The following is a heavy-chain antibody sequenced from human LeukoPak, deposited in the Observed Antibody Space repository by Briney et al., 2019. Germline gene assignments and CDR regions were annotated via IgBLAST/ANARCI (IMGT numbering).Heavy chain of an antibody. V-gene: IGHV3-23*01. J-gene: IGHJ4*02. CDR1: GFIFSTYT. D-gene: IGHD3-10*01. CDR3: AKGTERYREVSSFDF. Sequence: GGSLRLSRTASGFIFSTYTMNWVRQAPGKGLEWVSAISGAVGGGTYYADFVKGRFTISRDNSKSTLYLQMNSLRADDTATYYCAKGTERYREVSSFDFWGQGTLVTVSS. CDR2: ISGAVGGGT.